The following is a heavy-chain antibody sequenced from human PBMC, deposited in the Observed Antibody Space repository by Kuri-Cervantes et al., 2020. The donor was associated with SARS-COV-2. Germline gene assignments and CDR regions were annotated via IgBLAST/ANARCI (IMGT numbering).Heavy chain of an antibody. D-gene: IGHD3-3*01. V-gene: IGHV6-1*01. CDR1: GDSVSSNSAA. Sequence: SQTLSLTCAISGDSVSSNSAAWNWIRQSPSRGLEWLGRTYYRSKWYNDYAVSVKSRITINPDTSKNQFSLKLSSVTAADTAVYYCARETGFWSGDNWFDPWGQGTLVTVSS. J-gene: IGHJ5*02. CDR2: TYYRSKWYN. CDR3: ARETGFWSGDNWFDP.